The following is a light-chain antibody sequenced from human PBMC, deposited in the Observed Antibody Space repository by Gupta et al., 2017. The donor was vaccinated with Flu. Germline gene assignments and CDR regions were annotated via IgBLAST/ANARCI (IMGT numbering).Light chain of an antibody. CDR2: EVS. Sequence: QSALTQPASVSGSPGPSITISCTGTSSDVGGYNYVSWYQQHPGKAPKLMIYEVSNRPSGVSNRFSGSKPGNTASLTISGLQAEDEADYYCSSYTSSSPSFGTGTKVTVL. CDR3: SSYTSSSPS. CDR1: SSDVGGYNY. V-gene: IGLV2-14*01. J-gene: IGLJ1*01.